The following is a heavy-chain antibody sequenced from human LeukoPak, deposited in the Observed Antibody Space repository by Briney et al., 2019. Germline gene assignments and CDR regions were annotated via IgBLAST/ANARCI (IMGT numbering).Heavy chain of an antibody. J-gene: IGHJ4*02. Sequence: GRSLRLSCAASGFTFSSYGMHWVRQAPGKGLEWVAVISYDGSNKYYADSVKGRFTISRDNSKNTPYLQMNSLRAEDTAVYYCAKPSSTFDWLLWLDYWGQGTLVTVSS. CDR3: AKPSSTFDWLLWLDY. CDR2: ISYDGSNK. V-gene: IGHV3-30*18. CDR1: GFTFSSYG. D-gene: IGHD3-9*01.